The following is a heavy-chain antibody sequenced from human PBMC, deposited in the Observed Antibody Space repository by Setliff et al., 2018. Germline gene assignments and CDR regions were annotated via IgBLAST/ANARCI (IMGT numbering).Heavy chain of an antibody. J-gene: IGHJ3*02. D-gene: IGHD3-16*01. CDR1: GFSFSGSA. Sequence: GGSLRLSCAASGFSFSGSAVYWVRQASVKGLEWIGRIRGRTDNYATAYAASVRGRFTISRDDSKNTAYLQMNSLKTEDTAVYYCTFARDGYDVIDIWGQGTMVTVSS. V-gene: IGHV3-73*01. CDR3: TFARDGYDVIDI. CDR2: IRGRTDNYAT.